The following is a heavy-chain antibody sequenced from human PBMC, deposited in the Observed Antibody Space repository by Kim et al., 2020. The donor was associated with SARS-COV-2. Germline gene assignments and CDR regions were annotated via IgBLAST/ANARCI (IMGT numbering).Heavy chain of an antibody. V-gene: IGHV4-39*01. CDR1: GGSISRSSYY. CDR2: MYYSGST. J-gene: IGHJ4*02. Sequence: SETLSLTCTVSGGSISRSSYYWGWIRQPPGKGLEWIGSMYYSGSTYYNPSLKSRVTISVDTSKNQFSLKLSSVTAADTAVYYCARDDPRTWYYVGGYWGQGTLVTVSS. CDR3: ARDDPRTWYYVGGY. D-gene: IGHD3-16*01.